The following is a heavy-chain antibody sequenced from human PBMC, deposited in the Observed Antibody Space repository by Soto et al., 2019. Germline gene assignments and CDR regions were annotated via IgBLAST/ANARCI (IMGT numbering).Heavy chain of an antibody. CDR1: GFTFTRYS. J-gene: IGHJ4*02. CDR3: ARASEDLNSNFDY. Sequence: PGGSLRLSGAASGFTFTRYSINWVRQAPWKGLEWVSSISSTTNYIYYGDSMKGRFTISRDNAKNSLYLEMNSLRAEDTAVYYCARASEDLNSNFDYCGQGTLVAVSS. D-gene: IGHD1-1*01. CDR2: ISSTTNYI. V-gene: IGHV3-21*06.